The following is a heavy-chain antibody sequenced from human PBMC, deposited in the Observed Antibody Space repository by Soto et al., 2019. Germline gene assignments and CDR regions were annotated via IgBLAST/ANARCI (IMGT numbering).Heavy chain of an antibody. J-gene: IGHJ6*02. Sequence: QVQLVESGGGVVQPGRSLRLSCVGSGFTFSSYGIHWVRQAPGKGLEWVAVVSYDGSGKYYADSVKGRFTISRDNSKNTLYLQMNTLGGEDTAVYHCARDAEACVNVMGTIRSGYYYHGFDVWGQGTTVFVSS. CDR1: GFTFSSYG. CDR2: VSYDGSGK. V-gene: IGHV3-30*03. CDR3: ARDAEACVNVMGTIRSGYYYHGFDV. D-gene: IGHD1-1*01.